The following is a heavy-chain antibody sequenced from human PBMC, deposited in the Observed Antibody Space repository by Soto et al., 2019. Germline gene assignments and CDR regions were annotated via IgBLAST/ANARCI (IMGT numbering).Heavy chain of an antibody. CDR1: GYSFTSYW. J-gene: IGHJ6*02. D-gene: IGHD3-16*01. CDR3: ARGEGNYYYNYGLDV. CDR2: ISPGDSDT. Sequence: PGESLKISCKGSGYSFTSYWIGWVRQMPGKGLEWMGIISPGDSDTRYSPSFQGQVTFSADKSISTAYLQWSSLKASDTAIYYCARGEGNYYYNYGLDVWGQGTTVTVSS. V-gene: IGHV5-51*01.